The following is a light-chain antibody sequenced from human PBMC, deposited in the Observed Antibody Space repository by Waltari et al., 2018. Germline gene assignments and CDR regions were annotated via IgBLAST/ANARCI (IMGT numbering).Light chain of an antibody. CDR2: SND. Sequence: QSVLTQPPSASGTPGQGVSISCSGRSSNLGKNTINWYQQVPGRAPKPLIYSNDQRPSGVPDRFSGSKSGTSGSLAISGLQSEDEADYYCAAWDDSLNGWVFGGGTKLTVL. V-gene: IGLV1-44*01. CDR1: SSNLGKNT. CDR3: AAWDDSLNGWV. J-gene: IGLJ3*02.